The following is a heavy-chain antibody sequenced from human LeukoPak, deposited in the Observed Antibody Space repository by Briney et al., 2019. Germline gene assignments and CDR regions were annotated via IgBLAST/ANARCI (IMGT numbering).Heavy chain of an antibody. CDR2: LKSKRDGGTI. J-gene: IGHJ4*02. D-gene: IGHD3-3*01. CDR1: GLTFSDAW. Sequence: PGGSLRLSCVASGLTFSDAWMSWVRQAPGKGLEWVGRLKSKRDGGTIDYAAPVKDRFTISRDDSKNSLSLLMNSLRTEDTAVYYCTRSFGVAGKDYFDYWGQGTLVTVSS. CDR3: TRSFGVAGKDYFDY. V-gene: IGHV3-15*01.